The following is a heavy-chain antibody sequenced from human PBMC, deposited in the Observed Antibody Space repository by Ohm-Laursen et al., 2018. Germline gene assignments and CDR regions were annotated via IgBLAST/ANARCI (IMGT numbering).Heavy chain of an antibody. D-gene: IGHD6-19*01. J-gene: IGHJ4*02. CDR1: DAAFRRDY. CDR3: ARLPDHSGWPFDY. CDR2: IHYDGRT. V-gene: IGHV4-59*12. Sequence: TLSLTCLVSDAAFRRDYWTWIRQLPGREMEWIGYIHYDGRTVYNPSLRSRLTMSIDTSKKQFSLRLTSATAADTAIYYCARLPDHSGWPFDYWGQGTLVTVSS.